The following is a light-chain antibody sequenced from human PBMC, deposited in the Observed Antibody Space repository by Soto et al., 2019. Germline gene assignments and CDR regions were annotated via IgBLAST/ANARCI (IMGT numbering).Light chain of an antibody. CDR2: GVS. CDR1: QSVFSN. J-gene: IGKJ4*01. V-gene: IGKV3-15*01. Sequence: EIVMTQSPATLSLSPGERVTLSCRASQSVFSNFAWYQQKPVQAPRLLIYGVSTRATGVPVRFSGSGSGTEFTITIISLQSEDFEVYYCQQYNTWPLTFGGGTKVEIK. CDR3: QQYNTWPLT.